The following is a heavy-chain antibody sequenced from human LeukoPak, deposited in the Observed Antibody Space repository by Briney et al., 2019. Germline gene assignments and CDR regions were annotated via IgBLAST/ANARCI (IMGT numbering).Heavy chain of an antibody. J-gene: IGHJ6*03. CDR1: GFTFSSYG. D-gene: IGHD3-16*01. CDR3: AKDGGLTDYYYYYYMDV. Sequence: GGSLRLSCAASGFTFSSYGMHWVRQAPGKGLEWVAVISYDGSNKYYADSVKGRFTISRDNSKNTLYLQMNSLRAEDTAVCYCAKDGGLTDYYYYYYMDVWGKGTTVTVSS. CDR2: ISYDGSNK. V-gene: IGHV3-30*18.